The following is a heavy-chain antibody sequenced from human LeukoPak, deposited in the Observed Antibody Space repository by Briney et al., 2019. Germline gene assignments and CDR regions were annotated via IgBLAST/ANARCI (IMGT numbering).Heavy chain of an antibody. CDR3: ARHSHIVVVTAWGHDAFDI. D-gene: IGHD2-21*02. J-gene: IGHJ3*02. CDR2: IYYSGST. V-gene: IGHV4-30-4*01. CDR1: GGSISSGDYY. Sequence: PSETLSLTCTVSGGSISSGDYYWSWIRQPPGKGLEWIGYIYYSGSTYYNPSLKSRVTISVDTSKNQFSLKLSSVTAADTAVYYCARHSHIVVVTAWGHDAFDIWGQGTMVTVSS.